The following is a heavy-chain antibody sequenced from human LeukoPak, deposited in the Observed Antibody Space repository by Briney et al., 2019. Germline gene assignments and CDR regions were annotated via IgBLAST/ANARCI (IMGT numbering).Heavy chain of an antibody. CDR1: GGTFSSYA. CDR3: ARIKEMAPYQAHFDY. CDR2: INTGNGNP. Sequence: GASVKVSCKASGGTFSSYAIHWVRQAPGQRLEWMGWINTGNGNPKYSQKFQGRVTITRDASASTAYMDLSSLRSEDTAVYYCARIKEMAPYQAHFDYWGQGSLVTVSS. J-gene: IGHJ4*02. D-gene: IGHD5-24*01. V-gene: IGHV1-3*04.